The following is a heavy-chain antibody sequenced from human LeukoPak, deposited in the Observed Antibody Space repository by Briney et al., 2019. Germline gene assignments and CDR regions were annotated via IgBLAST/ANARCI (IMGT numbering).Heavy chain of an antibody. V-gene: IGHV4-59*01. CDR2: VYNSGST. J-gene: IGHJ4*02. CDR1: GASISRYS. Sequence: SETLSLTCSVSGASISRYSWSWIRQPPGKGLEWIGFVYNSGSTDYNPSLKSRLTISVDTSKNQFSLELSSVTAADTAVYYCARDRGSQPFIDYWGQGTLVTVSS. CDR3: ARDRGSQPFIDY. D-gene: IGHD1-26*01.